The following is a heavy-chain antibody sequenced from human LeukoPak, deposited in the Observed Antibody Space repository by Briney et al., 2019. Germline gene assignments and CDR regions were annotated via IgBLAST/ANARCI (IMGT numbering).Heavy chain of an antibody. V-gene: IGHV3-23*01. D-gene: IGHD3-10*01. CDR1: GFTFSNYA. J-gene: IGHJ4*02. CDR3: ACHIMVRGVMDY. CDR2: INGRGGST. Sequence: GGSLRLYCAASGFTFSNYAMSWVRQAPGKGLEWVSSINGRGGSTYYADSVKGRFTISRDNPKNTLYLQMNSLRAEDTAVYYCACHIMVRGVMDYWGQGTLVTVSS.